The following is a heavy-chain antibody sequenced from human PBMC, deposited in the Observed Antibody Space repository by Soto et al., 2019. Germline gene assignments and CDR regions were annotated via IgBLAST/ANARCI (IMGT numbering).Heavy chain of an antibody. CDR1: GFTFTSSA. D-gene: IGHD1-26*01. Sequence: SVKVSCKASGFTFTSSAVQCVRQARGQRLEWIGWIVVCSGNTNYAQKFQEGVTITRDMSTSTAYMELSSLRSEDTAVYYCAADVPEWELLGYYWGQGTLVTVSS. J-gene: IGHJ4*02. CDR2: IVVCSGNT. CDR3: AADVPEWELLGYY. V-gene: IGHV1-58*01.